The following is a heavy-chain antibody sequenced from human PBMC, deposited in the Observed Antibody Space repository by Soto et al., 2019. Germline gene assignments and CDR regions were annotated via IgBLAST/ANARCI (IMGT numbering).Heavy chain of an antibody. V-gene: IGHV1-3*01. J-gene: IGHJ4*02. CDR2: VNAGNGNT. Sequence: ASVKVSCKASGYTFTNYALHWVRQAPGQRLEWMGWVNAGNGNTKYSQKFQGRVTITRDTSASTAYMELSSLRSEDTAVYYCVRDLPPIDYWGQGTLVTVSS. CDR1: GYTFTNYA. CDR3: VRDLPPIDY.